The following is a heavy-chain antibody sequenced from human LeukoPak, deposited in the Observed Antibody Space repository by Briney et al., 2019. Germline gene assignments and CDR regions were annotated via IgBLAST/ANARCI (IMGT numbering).Heavy chain of an antibody. CDR3: AKESSWGTVVTPGGPSA. Sequence: GGSLRLSCAASGFTFSSYAMSWVRQAPGKGLEWVSAISGSGGTTYYADSVKGWFTISRDNSKNTLYLQMNSLRAEDTAVYYCAKESSWGTVVTPGGPSAWGQGTLVTVSS. V-gene: IGHV3-23*01. CDR2: ISGSGGTT. D-gene: IGHD4-23*01. J-gene: IGHJ5*02. CDR1: GFTFSSYA.